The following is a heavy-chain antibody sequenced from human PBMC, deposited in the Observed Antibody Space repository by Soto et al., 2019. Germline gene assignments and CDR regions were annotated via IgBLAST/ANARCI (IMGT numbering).Heavy chain of an antibody. V-gene: IGHV3-23*01. CDR2: ISRSGVNR. CDR3: VKYTLTEDLGEH. J-gene: IGHJ4*02. CDR1: GFTFDSYA. D-gene: IGHD4-17*01. Sequence: GGSLRLSCAGSGFTFDSYAMAWVRQPSGKGLEWVSGISRSGVNRHYADFVRGRFTISRDNSENTLWLQMNSLRAEDTALYFCVKYTLTEDLGEHWGRGIQVTVSS.